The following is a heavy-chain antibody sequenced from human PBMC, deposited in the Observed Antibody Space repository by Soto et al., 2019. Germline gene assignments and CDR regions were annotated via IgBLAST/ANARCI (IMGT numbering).Heavy chain of an antibody. J-gene: IGHJ4*02. CDR1: GFSLSTSGVG. CDR3: AHTLLRLDGFAY. V-gene: IGHV2-5*02. Sequence: QITLKESGPTLVKPTQTLTLTCTFSGFSLSTSGVGVGWIRQPPGKALEWLALIYWDDDKRYSPSLKSRLNSTKDTSNNPVVLTMTNMDPLDTATYSCAHTLLRLDGFAYWGQGTLVTVSS. CDR2: IYWDDDK. D-gene: IGHD3-22*01.